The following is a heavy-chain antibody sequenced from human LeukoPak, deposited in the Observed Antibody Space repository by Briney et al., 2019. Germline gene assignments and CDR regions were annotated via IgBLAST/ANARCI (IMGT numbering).Heavy chain of an antibody. CDR2: INQAGSEK. V-gene: IGHV3-7*01. CDR1: GFNFSYFW. CDR3: ARGQGWDNY. D-gene: IGHD6-19*01. J-gene: IGHJ4*02. Sequence: GGSLRLSCAVSGFNFSYFWMSWVRQAPGKGLGWVANINQAGSEKYYVDSVKGRFTIFRDNAKNLLALQMNSLRAEDTAVYYCARGQGWDNYWARGTWSPSHQ.